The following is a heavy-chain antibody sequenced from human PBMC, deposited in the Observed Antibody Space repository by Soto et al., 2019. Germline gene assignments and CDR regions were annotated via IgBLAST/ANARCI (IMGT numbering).Heavy chain of an antibody. CDR3: ARSLGSAAGWSFDV. CDR1: GASMSDYF. D-gene: IGHD3-16*01. V-gene: IGHV4-4*07. J-gene: IGHJ4*02. Sequence: SATLSLTCTVSGASMSDYFWTWIRLPAGKRLEWIGRKSISGSTDYNPSLKGRASMSVDTSKNQFSLRLISVTAADTALYYCARSLGSAAGWSFDVWCQG. CDR2: KSISGST.